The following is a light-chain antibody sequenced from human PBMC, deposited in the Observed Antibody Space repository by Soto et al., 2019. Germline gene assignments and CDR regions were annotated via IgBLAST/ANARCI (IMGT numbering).Light chain of an antibody. Sequence: QSALTQPASVSGSPGQSITISCTGTSSDVGGYNFVSWYPQHQGTAPKLMIYDVTNRPSGVSNRFSGSKSGNTATLTISGLQAEDEADYYCSSYTSTSTVVFGGGTKLTVL. V-gene: IGLV2-14*01. CDR3: SSYTSTSTVV. CDR1: SSDVGGYNF. CDR2: DVT. J-gene: IGLJ2*01.